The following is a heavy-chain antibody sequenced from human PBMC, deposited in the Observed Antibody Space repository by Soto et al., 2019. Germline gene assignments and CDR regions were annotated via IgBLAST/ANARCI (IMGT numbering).Heavy chain of an antibody. CDR3: AARNKIYCLGY. V-gene: IGHV4-31*03. J-gene: IGHJ4*02. D-gene: IGHD3-9*01. CDR2: IYYSGST. Sequence: TLSLTCTFSGVSISSGGYYWSWIRQHPGKGLEWIGYIYYSGSTYYNPSLKSRVTISVDTSKNQFSLKLSSVTAADTAVYYCAARNKIYCLGYWGQGTLVTVSS. CDR1: GVSISSGGYY.